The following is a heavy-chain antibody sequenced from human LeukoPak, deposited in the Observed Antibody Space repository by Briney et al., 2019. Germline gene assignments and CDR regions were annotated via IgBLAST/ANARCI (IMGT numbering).Heavy chain of an antibody. CDR3: AKTPARYCSGGSCYFDY. Sequence: GGSLRLSCAASGFTFDDYAMHWVRQAPGKGLEWVSGISWNSGSIGYADSVKGRFTISRDNAKNSLYLQMNSLRAEDTALYYCAKTPARYCSGGSCYFDYWGQGTLVTVSS. D-gene: IGHD2-15*01. CDR1: GFTFDDYA. CDR2: ISWNSGSI. V-gene: IGHV3-9*01. J-gene: IGHJ4*02.